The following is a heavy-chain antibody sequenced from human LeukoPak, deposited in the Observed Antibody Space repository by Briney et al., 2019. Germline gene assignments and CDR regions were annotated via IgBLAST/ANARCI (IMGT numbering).Heavy chain of an antibody. V-gene: IGHV4-30-4*08. J-gene: IGHJ4*02. D-gene: IGHD6-19*01. CDR2: IYYSGST. CDR3: ARTKYSSGWYVVRSGDPFDY. CDR1: SGSISSGDYY. Sequence: SETLSLTCTVSSGSISSGDYYWTWIRQPPGKGLEWIGYIYYSGSTYYNPSLKSRVTMSVDTSKNQFSLKLSSVTAADTAVYYCARTKYSSGWYVVRSGDPFDYWGQGTLVTVSS.